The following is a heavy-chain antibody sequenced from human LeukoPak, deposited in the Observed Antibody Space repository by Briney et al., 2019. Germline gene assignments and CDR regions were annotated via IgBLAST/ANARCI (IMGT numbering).Heavy chain of an antibody. D-gene: IGHD6-13*01. CDR2: IRSKANSYAT. CDR3: TRHVDHSSSWSTQYYYYYYMDV. CDR1: GFTFSGSA. J-gene: IGHJ6*03. Sequence: GGSLRLSCAASGFTFSGSAMHWVRQASGKGLEWVGRIRSKANSYATAYAASVKGRFTISRDDSKNTAYLQMNSLKTEDTAVYYCTRHVDHSSSWSTQYYYYYYMDVWGKGTTVTVSS. V-gene: IGHV3-73*01.